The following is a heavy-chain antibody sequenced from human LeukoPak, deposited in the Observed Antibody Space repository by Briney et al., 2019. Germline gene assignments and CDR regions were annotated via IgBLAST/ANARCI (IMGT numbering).Heavy chain of an antibody. CDR1: GGTFSSYA. Sequence: ASVKVSCKASGGTFSSYAISWVRQAPGQGLEWMGGIIPIFGTANYAQKFQGRVTITTDESTSTAYMELSSLRSEDTAVYYCARGYSSGWPYYYYYYMDVWGKGTTVTVSS. V-gene: IGHV1-69*05. CDR3: ARGYSSGWPYYYYYYMDV. D-gene: IGHD6-19*01. CDR2: IIPIFGTA. J-gene: IGHJ6*03.